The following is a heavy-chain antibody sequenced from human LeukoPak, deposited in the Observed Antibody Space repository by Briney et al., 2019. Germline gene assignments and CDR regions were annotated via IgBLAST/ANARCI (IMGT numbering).Heavy chain of an antibody. V-gene: IGHV4-39*01. Sequence: SETLSLTCTVSGGSISSSSYYWGWIRQPPGKGLEWIGSIYYSGSTYYNPSLKSRVTISVDTSKNQFSLKLSSVTAADTAVYYCARRLSMATIVGFEYWGQGTLVTVSS. J-gene: IGHJ4*02. CDR1: GGSISSSSYY. CDR3: ARRLSMATIVGFEY. D-gene: IGHD5-24*01. CDR2: IYYSGST.